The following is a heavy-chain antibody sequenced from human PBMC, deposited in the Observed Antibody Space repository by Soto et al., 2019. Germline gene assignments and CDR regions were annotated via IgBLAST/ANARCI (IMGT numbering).Heavy chain of an antibody. CDR1: GFTFSSYW. V-gene: IGHV3-74*01. CDR3: ARHGYPYGEYYDAFDI. J-gene: IGHJ3*02. Sequence: EVQLVESGGGLVQSGGSLRLSCAASGFTFSSYWMHWVRQAPGKGLVWVSRINSDGSSTSYADSVKGRFTISIDNAKNTLYLQMNSLRAEYTAVYYCARHGYPYGEYYDAFDISGQGTMVTVSS. D-gene: IGHD4-17*01. CDR2: INSDGSST.